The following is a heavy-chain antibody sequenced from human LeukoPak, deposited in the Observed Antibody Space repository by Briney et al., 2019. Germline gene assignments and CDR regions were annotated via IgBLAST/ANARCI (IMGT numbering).Heavy chain of an antibody. D-gene: IGHD6-13*01. V-gene: IGHV3-30*18. CDR1: GFTFSSYG. CDR3: AKGWYGDY. CDR2: ISYDGSNK. Sequence: GGSLRLSCAASGFTFSSYGMHWVRQAPGKGLEWVAVISYDGSNKYYADSVKGRFTISRDNSKNTLYLQMNSLRAEDTAVYYCAKGWYGDYWGQGTLVTVSS. J-gene: IGHJ4*02.